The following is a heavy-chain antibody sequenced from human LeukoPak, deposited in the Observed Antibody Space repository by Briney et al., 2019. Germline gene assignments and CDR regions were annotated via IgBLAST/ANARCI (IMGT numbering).Heavy chain of an antibody. CDR3: ASGSYRPDY. V-gene: IGHV1-46*03. D-gene: IGHD1-26*01. J-gene: IGHJ4*02. CDR1: GYTFTSNY. Sequence: ASVKVSCKASGYTFTSNYIHWVRQAPGQGLEWMGMIYPRDGSTSYAQKFQGRVTITRDTSASTAYMELSSLRSEDTAVYYCASGSYRPDYWGQGTLVTVSS. CDR2: IYPRDGST.